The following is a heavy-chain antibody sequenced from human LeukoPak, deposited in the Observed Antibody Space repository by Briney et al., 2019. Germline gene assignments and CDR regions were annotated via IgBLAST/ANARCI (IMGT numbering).Heavy chain of an antibody. CDR1: GFILNNHA. V-gene: IGHV3-23*01. D-gene: IGHD5-18*01. J-gene: IGHJ4*02. CDR3: AKNVMVKRYIDY. CDR2: ISGSGRTI. Sequence: PGGSMRLYCAASGFILNNHAMTWVRQAPGKGLQWISVISGSGRTIEYEDSAKGRFTISRDNSKNTVSLQMNNLRVEDTAIYYCAKNVMVKRYIDYWGQGTPVTVSS.